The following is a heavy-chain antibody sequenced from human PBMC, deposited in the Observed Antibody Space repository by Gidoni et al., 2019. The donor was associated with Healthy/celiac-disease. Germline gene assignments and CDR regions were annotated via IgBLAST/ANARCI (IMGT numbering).Heavy chain of an antibody. CDR1: GFTFSSYS. CDR3: ARDSGTDFDY. V-gene: IGHV3-48*01. J-gene: IGHJ4*02. Sequence: EVQLVESGGGLVQPGGSLRLSCAAAGFTFSSYSMNWVRQAPGKGLEWVSYISSSSSTIYYADSVKGRFTISRDNAKNSLYLQMNSLRAEDTAVYYCARDSGTDFDYWGQGTLVTVSS. CDR2: ISSSSSTI.